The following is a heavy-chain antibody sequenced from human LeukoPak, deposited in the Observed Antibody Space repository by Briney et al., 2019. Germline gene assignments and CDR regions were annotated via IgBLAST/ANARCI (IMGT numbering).Heavy chain of an antibody. D-gene: IGHD6-6*01. CDR3: ANQPRSIVARFVY. CDR1: GFTFSSYA. J-gene: IGHJ4*02. V-gene: IGHV3-23*01. CDR2: ISGSGATT. Sequence: GGSLRLSCAASGFTFSSYAMSWVRQAPGKGLEWVSAISGSGATTYYADSVKGRFTISRDNSKNTLYLQMNSLRAEDMAVYYCANQPRSIVARFVYWGQGALVTVSS.